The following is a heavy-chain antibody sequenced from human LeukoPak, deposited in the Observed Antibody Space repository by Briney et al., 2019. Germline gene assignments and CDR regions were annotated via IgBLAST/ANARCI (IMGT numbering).Heavy chain of an antibody. CDR1: GFTFGTCA. CDR2: IRSTSNYI. V-gene: IGHV3-21*01. J-gene: IGHJ3*02. CDR3: ARLGGIAAGHAFHI. Sequence: GGSLRLSCGASGFTFGTCAMTWVRQSPGKGVEWVSTIRSTSNYIYYAASVGGRCTISRHNPKKSLYLQMNSLRAEDTAVYYCARLGGIAAGHAFHIWGDGTLVSVSS. D-gene: IGHD6-13*01.